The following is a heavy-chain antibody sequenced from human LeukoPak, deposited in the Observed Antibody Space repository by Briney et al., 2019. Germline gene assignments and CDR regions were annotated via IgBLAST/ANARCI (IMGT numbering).Heavy chain of an antibody. J-gene: IGHJ6*04. Sequence: PGGSLRLSCAASGFTFSSYAMTWVRQAPGKGLEWVSAISGSGGSTYYADSVKGRFTISRDNSKNTLYLQMNSLRAEDTAVYYCAREISYYDSSGYYPMDVWGKGTTVTVSS. D-gene: IGHD3-22*01. CDR3: AREISYYDSSGYYPMDV. V-gene: IGHV3-23*01. CDR2: ISGSGGST. CDR1: GFTFSSYA.